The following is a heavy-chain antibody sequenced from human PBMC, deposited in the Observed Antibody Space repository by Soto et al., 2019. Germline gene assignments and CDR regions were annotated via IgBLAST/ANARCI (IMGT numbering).Heavy chain of an antibody. J-gene: IGHJ4*02. Sequence: QVQLVESGGGAVQPGRSLRLSCAASGFTFSSHAMHWVRQAPGKGLECVAIISYDGSNKYYGDSVRGRLTISRDNSKNTIYLQMTSLRAEDTAVYYCARDQTGITTTGGGRIDYWGQVTLVTVSS. CDR1: GFTFSSHA. CDR2: ISYDGSNK. D-gene: IGHD6-13*01. V-gene: IGHV3-30-3*01. CDR3: ARDQTGITTTGGGRIDY.